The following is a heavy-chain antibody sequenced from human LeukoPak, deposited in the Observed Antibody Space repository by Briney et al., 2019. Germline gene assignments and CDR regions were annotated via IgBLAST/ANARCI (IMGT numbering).Heavy chain of an antibody. CDR3: ARPYLEWSLKFYMDV. CDR1: GFSFNNFA. CDR2: ISYDGSSK. J-gene: IGHJ6*03. Sequence: PGGSLRLSCADSGFSFNNFAMHWVRQAPGKGLEWVAHISYDGSSKYNEDSVKGRFTISRDDSKNTLYLQMNSLRAEDTAVYYCARPYLEWSLKFYMDVWGKGTTVTISS. D-gene: IGHD3-3*02. V-gene: IGHV3-30*04.